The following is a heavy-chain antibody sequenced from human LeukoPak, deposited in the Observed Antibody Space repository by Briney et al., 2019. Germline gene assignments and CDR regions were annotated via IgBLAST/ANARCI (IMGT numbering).Heavy chain of an antibody. CDR1: GFTFDDYA. CDR3: AKVSGYDILTGYYDY. Sequence: VRSLRLSCAASGFTFDDYAMHWVRQAPGKGLEWVSGISWNSGSIGYADSVKGRFTISRDNAKNSLYLQMNSLRAEDTALYYCAKVSGYDILTGYYDYWGQGTLVTVSS. V-gene: IGHV3-9*01. D-gene: IGHD3-9*01. J-gene: IGHJ4*02. CDR2: ISWNSGSI.